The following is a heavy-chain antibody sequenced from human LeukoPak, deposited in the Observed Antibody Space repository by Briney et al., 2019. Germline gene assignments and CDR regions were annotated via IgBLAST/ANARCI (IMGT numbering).Heavy chain of an antibody. V-gene: IGHV3-21*01. J-gene: IGHJ6*03. D-gene: IGHD5-12*01. CDR2: ISSSSSYI. Sequence: PGGSLRLSCTVSGFTVSSNYMSWVRQAPGKGLEWVSSISSSSSYIYYADSVKGRFTISRDNAKNSLYLQMSSLRAEDTAVYYCAREHSGYDFPGRDYYYMGVWGKGTTVTVSS. CDR3: AREHSGYDFPGRDYYYMGV. CDR1: GFTVSSNY.